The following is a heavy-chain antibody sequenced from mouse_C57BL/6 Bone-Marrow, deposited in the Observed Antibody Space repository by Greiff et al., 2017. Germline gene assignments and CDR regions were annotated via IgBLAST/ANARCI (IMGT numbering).Heavy chain of an antibody. J-gene: IGHJ1*03. CDR2: IYPGGGYT. V-gene: IGHV1-63*01. CDR3: ARYRGYWYFDV. Sequence: QVQLQQSGAELVRPGTSVKMSCKASGYTFTNYWLGWAKQRPGHGLEWIGYIYPGGGYTNYNEKFKGKATLTADKSSSTAYMQFSSLTSEDYAIYYCARYRGYWYFDVWGTGTTVAVSS. CDR1: GYTFTNYW.